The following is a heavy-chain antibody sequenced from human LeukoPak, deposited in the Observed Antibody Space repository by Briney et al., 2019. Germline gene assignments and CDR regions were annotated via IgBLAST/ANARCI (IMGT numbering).Heavy chain of an antibody. CDR2: INHSGST. CDR1: GGSFSGYY. CDR3: ARGRGDCTNGVCYSFDY. V-gene: IGHV4-34*01. J-gene: IGHJ4*02. D-gene: IGHD2-8*01. Sequence: PSETLSLTCAVYGGSFSGYYWSWIRQPPGKGLEWIGEINHSGSTNYNPSLKSRVTISVDTSKNQFSLKLSSVTAADTAVYYCARGRGDCTNGVCYSFDYWGQGTLVTVXS.